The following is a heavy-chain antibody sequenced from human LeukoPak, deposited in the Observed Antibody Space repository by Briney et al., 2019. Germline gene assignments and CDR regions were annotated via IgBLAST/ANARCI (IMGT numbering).Heavy chain of an antibody. Sequence: GGSLRLSCAASRFTFSSYSMNWVRQAPGKGLEWVSSISSSSSYIYYADSVKGRFTISRDNAKNSLYLQMNSLRAEDTAVYYCARAITMVRGVIVDAFDIWGQGTMVTVSS. CDR1: RFTFSSYS. J-gene: IGHJ3*02. D-gene: IGHD3-10*01. CDR3: ARAITMVRGVIVDAFDI. CDR2: ISSSSSYI. V-gene: IGHV3-21*01.